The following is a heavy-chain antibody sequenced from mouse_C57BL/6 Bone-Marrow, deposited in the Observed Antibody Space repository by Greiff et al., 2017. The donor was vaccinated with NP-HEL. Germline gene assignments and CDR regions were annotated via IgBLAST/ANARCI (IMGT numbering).Heavy chain of an antibody. CDR2: ISGGGGNT. D-gene: IGHD1-2*01. CDR1: GFTFSSYT. CDR3: ARQRGLRRGFDY. V-gene: IGHV5-9*01. J-gene: IGHJ2*01. Sequence: DVQLVESGGGLVKPGGSLKLSCAASGFTFSSYTMSWVRQTPEKRLEWVATISGGGGNTYYPDSVKGRFTISRDNAKNTLYLQMSSLRSEDTALYYCARQRGLRRGFDYWGQGTTLTVSS.